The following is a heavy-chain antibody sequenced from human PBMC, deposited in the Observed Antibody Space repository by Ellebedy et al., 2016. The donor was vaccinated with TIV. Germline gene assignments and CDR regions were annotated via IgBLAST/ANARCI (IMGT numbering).Heavy chain of an antibody. CDR2: IRRIVDGGTI. Sequence: GGSLRLXCVGSGFTFSNSWMDWVRQAPGKGLEWVGRIRRIVDGGTIDYAAPVKDRFTISRDDSKNTLYLQMNSLKTEDTALYYCTTDSSNWGQGTLVTVSS. V-gene: IGHV3-15*07. CDR1: GFTFSNSW. J-gene: IGHJ4*02. CDR3: TTDSSN.